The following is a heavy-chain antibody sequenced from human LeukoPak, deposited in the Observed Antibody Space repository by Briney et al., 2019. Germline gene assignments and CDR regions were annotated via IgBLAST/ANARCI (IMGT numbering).Heavy chain of an antibody. CDR1: GGSISTYY. J-gene: IGHJ6*02. CDR2: VSYTGNT. CDR3: AREDPQTTVPEGMDV. V-gene: IGHV4-59*01. Sequence: PSETLSLTCTVSGGSISTYYWSWIRQPPGKGLEWIGYVSYTGNTNYNPALRSRVTISVDTSKNQFSLKVTSVTAADTAVYYCAREDPQTTVPEGMDVWGQGTTVTVSS. D-gene: IGHD4-17*01.